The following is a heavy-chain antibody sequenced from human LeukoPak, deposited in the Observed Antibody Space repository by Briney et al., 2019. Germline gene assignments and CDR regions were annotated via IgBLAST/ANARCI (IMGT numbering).Heavy chain of an antibody. Sequence: SETLSLTCAVSGGSISSYYWSWIRQPAGKGLEWIGRTYSTESTNYNPSLESRVTMSVDTTKNQFSLRLSSVTAADTAVYYCARYASGSHFDSWGQGTLVTVSS. J-gene: IGHJ4*02. D-gene: IGHD3-10*01. V-gene: IGHV4-59*10. CDR2: TYSTEST. CDR3: ARYASGSHFDS. CDR1: GGSISSYY.